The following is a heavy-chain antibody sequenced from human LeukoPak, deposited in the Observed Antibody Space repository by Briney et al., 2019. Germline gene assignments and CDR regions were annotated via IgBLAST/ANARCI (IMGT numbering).Heavy chain of an antibody. V-gene: IGHV4-34*09. D-gene: IGHD3-3*01. CDR1: GGSFSGYY. J-gene: IGHJ6*02. CDR3: ARDEAIFGAGYYYGMDV. Sequence: SETLSLTCAVYGGSFSGYYWSWIRQPPGKGLEWIGEINHSGSTYYNPSLKSRVTISVDTSQNQFSLKLSSVTAADTAVYYCARDEAIFGAGYYYGMDVWGQGTTVTVSS. CDR2: INHSGST.